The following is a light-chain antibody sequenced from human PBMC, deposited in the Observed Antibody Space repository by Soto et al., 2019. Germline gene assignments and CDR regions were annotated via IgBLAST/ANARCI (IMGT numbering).Light chain of an antibody. CDR2: DAP. J-gene: IGKJ1*01. V-gene: IGKV1-5*01. CDR3: QQYSTYPWT. Sequence: DIQMTQSPSTLSASVGDRVTITCLASQSISSWLAWYQQKPGKAPKVLIFDAPSLESGVPSRFSGSGSATEFTLTISSLQPDDFATYYRQQYSTYPWTFGQGTKVDSK. CDR1: QSISSW.